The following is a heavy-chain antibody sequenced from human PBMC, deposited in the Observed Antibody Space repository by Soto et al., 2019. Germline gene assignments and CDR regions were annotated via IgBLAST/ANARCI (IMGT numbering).Heavy chain of an antibody. J-gene: IGHJ6*02. Sequence: QVQLVQSGAEVKKPGSSVKVSCKASGGTFSSYAISWVRQAPGQGLEWMGGIIPIFGTANYAQKFQGGVTITADESTSTAYMELSSLRSEDTAVYYCARAESTTVTTNYYYGMDVWGQGTTVAVSS. CDR2: IIPIFGTA. CDR3: ARAESTTVTTNYYYGMDV. D-gene: IGHD4-17*01. V-gene: IGHV1-69*12. CDR1: GGTFSSYA.